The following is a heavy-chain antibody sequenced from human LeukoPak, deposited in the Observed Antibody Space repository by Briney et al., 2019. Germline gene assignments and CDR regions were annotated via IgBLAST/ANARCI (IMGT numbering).Heavy chain of an antibody. Sequence: PGGSLRLSCAASGFTFSSYSMNWVRQAPGKGLEWVSSISSSSSYIYYADSVKGRFTISRDNAKNSLYLQMNSLRAEDTALYYCAKDTRASHIVVMTLAFDIWGQGTMVTVSS. D-gene: IGHD2-21*02. V-gene: IGHV3-21*04. J-gene: IGHJ3*02. CDR1: GFTFSSYS. CDR2: ISSSSSYI. CDR3: AKDTRASHIVVMTLAFDI.